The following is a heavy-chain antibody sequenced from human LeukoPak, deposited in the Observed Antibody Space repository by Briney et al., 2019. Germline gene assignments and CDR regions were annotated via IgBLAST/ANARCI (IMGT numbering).Heavy chain of an antibody. D-gene: IGHD3-10*01. Sequence: PGRSLRLSCAASGFTFSSYGMHWVRQAPGKGRDWVAVIWYDGSNKYYADSVKGRFTISRDNSNNTLYLQMNSLRAEDTAVYYCAYGTGPWGQGTMVTVSS. CDR1: GFTFSSYG. V-gene: IGHV3-33*01. CDR3: AYGTGP. J-gene: IGHJ1*01. CDR2: IWYDGSNK.